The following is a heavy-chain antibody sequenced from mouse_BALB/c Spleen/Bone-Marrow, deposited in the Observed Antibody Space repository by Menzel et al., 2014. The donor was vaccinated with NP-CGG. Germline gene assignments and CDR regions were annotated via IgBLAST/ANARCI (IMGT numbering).Heavy chain of an antibody. V-gene: IGHV1-80*01. J-gene: IGHJ2*01. CDR3: ARGGISADY. CDR1: GYAFSVYW. CDR2: IYPGDGDT. Sequence: QVHVKQSGAELVRPGSSVKISCKASGYAFSVYWMNWVKQRPGQGLEWIGQIYPGDGDTNYNGKFKGRAALTADKSSNTAYMQLSSLTSEDSAVYFCARGGISADYWGQGTTLTVSS.